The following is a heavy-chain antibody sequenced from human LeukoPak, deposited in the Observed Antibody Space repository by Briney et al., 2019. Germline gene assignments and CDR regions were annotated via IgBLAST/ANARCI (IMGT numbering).Heavy chain of an antibody. V-gene: IGHV4-30-4*02. J-gene: IGHJ4*02. CDR2: MYYSGST. CDR1: GGSISSGDYY. Sequence: SETLSLTCTVSGGSISSGDYYWSWIRQLPGKGLEWIGYMYYSGSTYYNPSLKSRVTISVDTSKNQFSLKLSSVTAADTAVYYCARVGSSSWYVGAFDYWGQGTLVTVSS. CDR3: ARVGSSSWYVGAFDY. D-gene: IGHD6-13*01.